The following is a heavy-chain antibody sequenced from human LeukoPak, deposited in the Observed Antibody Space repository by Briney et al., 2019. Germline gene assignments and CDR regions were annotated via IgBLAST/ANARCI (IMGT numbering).Heavy chain of an antibody. CDR3: ARRTARDYSDYFYYYAMDV. D-gene: IGHD4-17*01. V-gene: IGHV4-59*08. J-gene: IGHJ6*02. Sequence: SETLSLTCTVSGDSINTYYWNWIRQPPGRGLEWIGYIFHSGITDYNPSLKSRVTISIDTSQSQFSLKLSSVTAADTAVYYCARRTARDYSDYFYYYAMDVWGHGTTVTVSS. CDR1: GDSINTYY. CDR2: IFHSGIT.